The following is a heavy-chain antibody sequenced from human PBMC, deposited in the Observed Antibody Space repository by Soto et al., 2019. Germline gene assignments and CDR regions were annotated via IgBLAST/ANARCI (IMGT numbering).Heavy chain of an antibody. CDR1: GYTFTNYG. D-gene: IGHD2-2*01. CDR2: ISPYNGNT. Sequence: QVQLVQSGDEVKKPGASVKVSCKASGYTFTNYGISWVRQAPGQGLEWIGWISPYNGNTKSPQKLQGRVTMTTATSTRTSYMELRSLRSDDTAVYFCARDGDRCTSTRCSPWPDTHFDLWGRGTLVTVSS. J-gene: IGHJ2*01. V-gene: IGHV1-18*01. CDR3: ARDGDRCTSTRCSPWPDTHFDL.